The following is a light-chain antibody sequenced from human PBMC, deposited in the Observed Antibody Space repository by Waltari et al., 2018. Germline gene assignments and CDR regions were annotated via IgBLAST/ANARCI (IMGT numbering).Light chain of an antibody. V-gene: IGLV1-40*01. CDR2: GNN. CDR1: SSNLGEGQH. Sequence: QSVLTQPPSVSGTPGQRVTISCTGSSSNLGEGQHGTWYQKIPGTAPKLLIFGNNNRPSGVPDRFSGSKSGTSASLAITGLQAEDEGDYYCQSFDSRLSDGVVFGGGTKVTVL. J-gene: IGLJ2*01. CDR3: QSFDSRLSDGVV.